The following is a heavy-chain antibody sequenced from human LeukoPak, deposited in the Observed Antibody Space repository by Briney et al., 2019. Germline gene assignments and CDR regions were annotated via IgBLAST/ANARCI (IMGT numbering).Heavy chain of an antibody. Sequence: PSETLSLTCAVYGGSFSGYYWSWIRQPPGKGLESIGETNHSGSTNYNPSLKSRVTISVDTSKNQFSLKLSSVTAADTAVYYCARRGILWFGELRPWDYWGQGTLVTVSS. D-gene: IGHD3-10*01. V-gene: IGHV4-34*01. J-gene: IGHJ4*02. CDR3: ARRGILWFGELRPWDY. CDR1: GGSFSGYY. CDR2: TNHSGST.